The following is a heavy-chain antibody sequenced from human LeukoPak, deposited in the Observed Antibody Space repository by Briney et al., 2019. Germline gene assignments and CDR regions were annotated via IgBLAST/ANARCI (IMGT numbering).Heavy chain of an antibody. Sequence: ASVKVSCKASGGTFSSYTISWVRQAPGQGLEWMGRIIPILGIANYARKFQGRVTITADKSTSTAYMELSSLRSEDTAVYYCAKLLGYCSSTSCQRMGGLDDYWGQGTLVTVSS. J-gene: IGHJ4*02. V-gene: IGHV1-69*02. D-gene: IGHD2-2*01. CDR3: AKLLGYCSSTSCQRMGGLDDY. CDR1: GGTFSSYT. CDR2: IIPILGIA.